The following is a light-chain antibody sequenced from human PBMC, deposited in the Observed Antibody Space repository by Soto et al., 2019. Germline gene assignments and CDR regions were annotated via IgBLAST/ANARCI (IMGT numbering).Light chain of an antibody. V-gene: IGKV1-5*03. CDR1: QTISPW. Sequence: DIQMTQSPSTLNASVGDRVTITCRASQTISPWLAWYQQKPGKAPKLLIYEASILESGVPSRFSGSGSGTEFTLTISSLQPDDFPTYYCQQYSVYWTFGQGTKVEIQ. J-gene: IGKJ1*01. CDR3: QQYSVYWT. CDR2: EAS.